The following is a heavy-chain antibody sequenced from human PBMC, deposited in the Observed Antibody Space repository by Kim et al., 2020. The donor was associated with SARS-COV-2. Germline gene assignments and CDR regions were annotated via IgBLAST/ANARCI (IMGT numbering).Heavy chain of an antibody. CDR1: GYTLTELS. CDR3: ATMGIGVRGVIRDY. Sequence: ASVKVSCKVSGYTLTELSMHWVRQAPGKGLEWMGGFDPEEGETIYAQKFQGRVTMTEDTSTDTAYMELSSLRSEDTAVYYCATMGIGVRGVIRDYWGQGTLVTVSS. V-gene: IGHV1-24*01. J-gene: IGHJ4*02. D-gene: IGHD3-10*01. CDR2: FDPEEGET.